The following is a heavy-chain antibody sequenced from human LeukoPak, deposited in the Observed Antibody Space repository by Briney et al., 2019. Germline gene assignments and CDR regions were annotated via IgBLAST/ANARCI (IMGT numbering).Heavy chain of an antibody. CDR2: ISYDGSNK. J-gene: IGHJ4*02. CDR3: AKEGAILRGYSVTFFDY. Sequence: GGSLRLSCAASGFTFSSYGMHWVCQAPGKGLEWVAVISYDGSNKYYADSVKGRFTISRDNSKNTLYLQMNSLRAEDTAVYYCAKEGAILRGYSVTFFDYWGQGTLVTVSS. V-gene: IGHV3-30*18. D-gene: IGHD5/OR15-5a*01. CDR1: GFTFSSYG.